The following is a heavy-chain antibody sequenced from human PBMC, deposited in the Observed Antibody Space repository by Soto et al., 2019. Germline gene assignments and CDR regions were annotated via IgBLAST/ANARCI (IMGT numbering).Heavy chain of an antibody. Sequence: QVQLVQSGAEVKKPGSSVKVSCKASGGTFSSYAISWVRQAPGQGLEWMGGIIPICGTANYAQKFQGRVTITADKSTSTAYMELSSLRSEDTAVYYCARAGRYFDWLLSSSSARYYYYGMDVWGQGTTVTVSS. D-gene: IGHD3-9*01. J-gene: IGHJ6*02. V-gene: IGHV1-69*06. CDR2: IIPICGTA. CDR3: ARAGRYFDWLLSSSSARYYYYGMDV. CDR1: GGTFSSYA.